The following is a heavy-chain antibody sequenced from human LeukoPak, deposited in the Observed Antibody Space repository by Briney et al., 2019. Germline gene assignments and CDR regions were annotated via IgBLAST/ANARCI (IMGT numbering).Heavy chain of an antibody. V-gene: IGHV3-74*01. Sequence: GGSLRLSCAASGFTFTNHWMHWVSQAPGKGLVWVSRINSDGRITNYADSVKGRFTISRDNAKNTLYLQMNSLRAEDTAVYYCASPYCGRIACYGGNYWGQGTLLTVSS. D-gene: IGHD2-21*01. CDR1: GFTFTNHW. CDR3: ASPYCGRIACYGGNY. CDR2: INSDGRIT. J-gene: IGHJ4*02.